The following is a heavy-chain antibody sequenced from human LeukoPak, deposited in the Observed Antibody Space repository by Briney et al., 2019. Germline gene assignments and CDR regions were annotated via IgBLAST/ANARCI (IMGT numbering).Heavy chain of an antibody. CDR3: ARGDYDTSGYLFDY. CDR2: ISSGGSTI. Sequence: GGSLRLSCAASGFTFSSYEMNWVRQAPGKGLEWVSYISSGGSTIYYADSVKGRFTISRDNTNNSLYLQMTSLRAEDTAVYYCARGDYDTSGYLFDYWGQGTLVTVSS. D-gene: IGHD3-22*01. CDR1: GFTFSSYE. V-gene: IGHV3-48*03. J-gene: IGHJ4*02.